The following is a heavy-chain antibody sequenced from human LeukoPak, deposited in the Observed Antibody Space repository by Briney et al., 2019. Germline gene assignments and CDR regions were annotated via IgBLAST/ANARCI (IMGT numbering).Heavy chain of an antibody. D-gene: IGHD2-15*01. J-gene: IGHJ4*02. Sequence: GGSLRLSCAASGFTFSSYSMNWVRQAPGKGLEWVSSISSSSSYIYYADSVQGRFTISRDNSKSTLCLQMNSLRAEDTAVYYCAKQLGYCSDGSCYFPYWGQGTLVTVSS. CDR3: AKQLGYCSDGSCYFPY. CDR2: ISSSSSYI. CDR1: GFTFSSYS. V-gene: IGHV3-21*04.